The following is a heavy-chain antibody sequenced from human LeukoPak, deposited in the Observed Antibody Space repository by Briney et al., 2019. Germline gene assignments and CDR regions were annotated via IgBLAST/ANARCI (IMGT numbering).Heavy chain of an antibody. Sequence: GGSLRLSCAASGFTFSSYEMIWVRQAPGKGLEWVSYISSSGRTIFYADSVKGRFTVSRDNSKNTLYLQMNSLRAEDTAVYYCAKSPYYYDSSGYYKDYWGQGTLVTVSS. CDR3: AKSPYYYDSSGYYKDY. CDR2: ISSSGRTI. D-gene: IGHD3-22*01. CDR1: GFTFSSYE. V-gene: IGHV3-48*03. J-gene: IGHJ4*02.